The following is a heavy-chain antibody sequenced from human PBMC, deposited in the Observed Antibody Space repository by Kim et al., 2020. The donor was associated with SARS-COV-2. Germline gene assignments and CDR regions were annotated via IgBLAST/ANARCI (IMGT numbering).Heavy chain of an antibody. D-gene: IGHD3-3*01. V-gene: IGHV4-34*01. Sequence: SETLSLTCAVYGGSFSGYYWSWIRQPPGKGLEWIGAINHSGSTNYNPSLKSRVTISVDTSKNQFSLKRSSGTAADTAVYYCAGRHPTIFGGVISFERAGSFDYWGQGTLVTVSS. CDR1: GGSFSGYY. J-gene: IGHJ4*02. CDR3: AGRHPTIFGGVISFERAGSFDY. CDR2: INHSGST.